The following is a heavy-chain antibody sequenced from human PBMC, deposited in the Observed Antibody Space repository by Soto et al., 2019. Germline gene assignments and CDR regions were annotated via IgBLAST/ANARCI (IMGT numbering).Heavy chain of an antibody. CDR2: ISSSGSTI. V-gene: IGHV3-11*01. CDR3: ARDSTPLTWSSGWPYYYYYYMDV. D-gene: IGHD6-19*01. J-gene: IGHJ6*03. Sequence: GGSLRLSCAASGFTFSDYYMSWIRQAPGKGLEWVSYISSSGSTIYYADSVKGRFTISRDNAKNSLYLQMNSLRAEDTAVYYCARDSTPLTWSSGWPYYYYYYMDVWGKGTTVTVSS. CDR1: GFTFSDYY.